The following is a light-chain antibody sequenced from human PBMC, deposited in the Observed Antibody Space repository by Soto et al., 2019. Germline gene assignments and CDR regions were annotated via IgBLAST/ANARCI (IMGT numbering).Light chain of an antibody. J-gene: IGKJ2*01. CDR3: QQSYRIPRT. V-gene: IGKV1-39*01. Sequence: DIPMTQSPSSLSASVGDSVTIICRASQSISNYLNWYQQKPGKAPKLLIYAASSLQSGIPSRFSGSGSGTDFTLTISCLQPEDFATYYCQQSYRIPRTFGQGTKLQIQ. CDR2: AAS. CDR1: QSISNY.